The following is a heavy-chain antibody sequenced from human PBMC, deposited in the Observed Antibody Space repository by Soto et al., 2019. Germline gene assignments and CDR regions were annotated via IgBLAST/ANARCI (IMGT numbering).Heavy chain of an antibody. CDR3: ARDDNPDY. D-gene: IGHD1-20*01. CDR1: GFTFSTYW. Sequence: VPLVESGGGLVQPGRSLRLSCAASGFTFSTYWMHWFRQGPGKRLVWLSRINGDGSTTEYADSVKGRCTISRGNAKNTLYLQIHTLRVEETAVYYCARDDNPDYWGQGTLVTVSS. J-gene: IGHJ4*02. V-gene: IGHV3-74*03. CDR2: INGDGSTT.